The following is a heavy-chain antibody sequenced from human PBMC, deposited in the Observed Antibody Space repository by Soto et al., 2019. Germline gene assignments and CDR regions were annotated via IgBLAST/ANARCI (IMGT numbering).Heavy chain of an antibody. CDR2: VYYRGRS. CDR3: VSQRTSVPTQAYFDY. V-gene: IGHV4-39*01. Sequence: SETLSLTCTVSGGSVSNSNYCWGWIRQSPGKGLEWIGSVYYRGRSYSKSSVKSRVTISVDTSKNQFSLNLNSVTASDTAVYFCVSQRTSVPTQAYFDYWGPGALVTVSS. D-gene: IGHD2-2*01. J-gene: IGHJ4*02. CDR1: GGSVSNSNYC.